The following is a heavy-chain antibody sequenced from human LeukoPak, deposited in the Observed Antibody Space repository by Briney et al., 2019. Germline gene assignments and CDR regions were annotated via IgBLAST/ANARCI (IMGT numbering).Heavy chain of an antibody. D-gene: IGHD3-9*01. Sequence: GSSVKLSCKASGGTLSSYGISWVRQAPGHGLEWMGRMIPMVGIANSAQKIQGRVTMTADKSTSTAYMELSSLRCGDKAVYYCARGHGSSNYDTLTGSDDYYGMDVWGQGTTVTVSS. J-gene: IGHJ6*02. CDR3: ARGHGSSNYDTLTGSDDYYGMDV. CDR2: MIPMVGIA. CDR1: GGTLSSYG. V-gene: IGHV1-69*04.